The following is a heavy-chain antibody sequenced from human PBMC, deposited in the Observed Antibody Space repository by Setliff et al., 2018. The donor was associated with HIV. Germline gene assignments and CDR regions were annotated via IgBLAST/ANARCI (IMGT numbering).Heavy chain of an antibody. CDR1: GFTFTSYW. J-gene: IGHJ6*02. CDR3: ARKLQPGYGMDV. V-gene: IGHV3-7*01. Sequence: LRLSCAASGFTFTSYWMIWVRQAPGKGLEWVANINQDGNEKNYVDSVKGRFTISRDNTKSSLYLQMDSLRAEDTTVYYCARKLQPGYGMDVWGQGTTVTVSS. CDR2: INQDGNEK. D-gene: IGHD5-18*01.